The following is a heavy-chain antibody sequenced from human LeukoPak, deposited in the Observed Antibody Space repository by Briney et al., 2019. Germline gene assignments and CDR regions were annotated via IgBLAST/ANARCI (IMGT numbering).Heavy chain of an antibody. V-gene: IGHV4-34*01. CDR2: INHSGST. J-gene: IGHJ4*02. Sequence: SETLSLTCAVYCGSFSGYYWSWIRQPPGKGLEWIGEINHSGSTNYNPSLKSRVTISVDTSKNQFSLKLSSVTAADTAVYYCARGSQSLGYCSGGSCRAKIFDYWGQGTLVTVSS. CDR1: CGSFSGYY. D-gene: IGHD2-15*01. CDR3: ARGSQSLGYCSGGSCRAKIFDY.